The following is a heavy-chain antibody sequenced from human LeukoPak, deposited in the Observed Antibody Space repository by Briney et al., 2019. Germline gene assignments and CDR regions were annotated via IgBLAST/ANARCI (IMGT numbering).Heavy chain of an antibody. D-gene: IGHD3-22*01. Sequence: GGSLRLSCAASGFTFTAYNMNWVRQAPGKGLEWVSSISSSRSYTYYADSVKGRFTISRDNAKKSLFLQMNSLRAEDTAVYYCARGAPYYYDTSGLGGGGQGTLVTVSS. J-gene: IGHJ4*02. CDR3: ARGAPYYYDTSGLGG. CDR1: GFTFTAYN. V-gene: IGHV3-21*01. CDR2: ISSSRSYT.